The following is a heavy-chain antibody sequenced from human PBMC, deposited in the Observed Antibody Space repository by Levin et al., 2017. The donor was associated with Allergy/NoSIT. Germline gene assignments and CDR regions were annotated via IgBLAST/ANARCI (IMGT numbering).Heavy chain of an antibody. CDR2: INHSGST. D-gene: IGHD3-9*01. Sequence: GSLRLSCAVYGGSFSGYYWSWIRQPPGKGLEWIGEINHSGSTNYNPSLKSRVTISVDTSKNQFSLKLSSVTAADTAVYYCARDRTYYDILTGYYTGAPGDYWGQGTLVTVSS. V-gene: IGHV4-34*01. CDR3: ARDRTYYDILTGYYTGAPGDY. CDR1: GGSFSGYY. J-gene: IGHJ4*02.